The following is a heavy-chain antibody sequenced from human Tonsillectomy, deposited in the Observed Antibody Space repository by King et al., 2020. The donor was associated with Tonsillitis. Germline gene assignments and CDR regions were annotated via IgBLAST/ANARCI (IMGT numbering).Heavy chain of an antibody. Sequence: PLQESGPGLVKPSETLSLTCTVSGGSISSYHWSWIRQPAGKGLEWIGRVYTSVSTNYNPSLTSRVSMSVDTSKNQFSLRLNSVTAADTAVYYCARGGLSAIAVSDSFDIWGQGTMVTVSS. CDR3: ARGGLSAIAVSDSFDI. V-gene: IGHV4-4*07. CDR1: GGSISSYH. J-gene: IGHJ3*02. D-gene: IGHD2-2*02. CDR2: VYTSVST.